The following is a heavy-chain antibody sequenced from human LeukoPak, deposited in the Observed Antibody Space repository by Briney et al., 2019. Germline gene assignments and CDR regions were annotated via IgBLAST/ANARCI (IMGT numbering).Heavy chain of an antibody. CDR1: GFTFSNYW. Sequence: GGSLRLSCASSGFTFSNYWMSWVRQAPGKGLEWVAIIKEDGSEKDYDDYVKGRFTISRDNAKNSLYLQMNSLRAEDTAIYYCARDWGAAVLWDYWGQGTLVTVSS. D-gene: IGHD6-13*01. CDR3: ARDWGAAVLWDY. V-gene: IGHV3-7*05. J-gene: IGHJ4*02. CDR2: IKEDGSEK.